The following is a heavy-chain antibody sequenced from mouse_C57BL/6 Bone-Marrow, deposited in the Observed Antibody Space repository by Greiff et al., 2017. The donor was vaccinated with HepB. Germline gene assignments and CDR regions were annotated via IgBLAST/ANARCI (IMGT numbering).Heavy chain of an antibody. J-gene: IGHJ2*01. CDR1: GFNIKDDY. CDR2: IDPENGDT. CDR3: TLIPFITTVVAQYYFDY. V-gene: IGHV14-4*01. Sequence: EVQLQQSGAELVRPGASVKLSCTASGFNIKDDYMHWVKQRPEQGLEWIGWIDPENGDTEYASKFQGKATITADTSSNTAYLQLSSLTSEDTAVYYCTLIPFITTVVAQYYFDYWGQGTTLTVSS. D-gene: IGHD1-1*01.